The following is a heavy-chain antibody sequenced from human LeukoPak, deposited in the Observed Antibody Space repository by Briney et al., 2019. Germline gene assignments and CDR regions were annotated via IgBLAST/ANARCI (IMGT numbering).Heavy chain of an antibody. D-gene: IGHD1-26*01. CDR2: IYSDGTT. Sequence: SQTLSLTCTVSGGSISSGDYYWGWLRQPPGQGLEWIGSIYSDGTTYYNPSLKSRVSISADTSKNHFSLWLSSVTAADMAVYYCAKHRGSFFEAFDIWGQGTAVSVSS. CDR1: GGSISSGDYY. CDR3: AKHRGSFFEAFDI. V-gene: IGHV4-39*01. J-gene: IGHJ3*02.